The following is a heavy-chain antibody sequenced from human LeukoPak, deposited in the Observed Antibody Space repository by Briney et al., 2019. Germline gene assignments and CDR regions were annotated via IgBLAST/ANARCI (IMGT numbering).Heavy chain of an antibody. J-gene: IGHJ5*01. CDR1: GGSFSGYN. CDR2: ISHSGAT. V-gene: IGHV4-34*01. Sequence: SETLSLTCAVYGGSFSGYNWNWIRQPPGKGLEWIGEISHSGATNYDPALKSRVTMSVDMSKNQFSLKLFSVTAADTAVYYCARGSPKLDSWGQGTLVSVSS. CDR3: ARGSPKLDS.